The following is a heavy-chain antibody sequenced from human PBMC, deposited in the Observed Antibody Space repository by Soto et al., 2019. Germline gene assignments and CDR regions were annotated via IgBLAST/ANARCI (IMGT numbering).Heavy chain of an antibody. Sequence: SVKVACKASGYTFTGYGISWVRQAPGQGLDWMGWISAYNGNTKYAQDLQGRVSMTTDTSTSTAYMELRSLRSDDTAMYYCARFSGGSYNTYYFYYGMDVWGQGTTVTVSS. D-gene: IGHD2-15*01. CDR3: ARFSGGSYNTYYFYYGMDV. CDR1: GYTFTGYG. V-gene: IGHV1-18*04. J-gene: IGHJ6*02. CDR2: ISAYNGNT.